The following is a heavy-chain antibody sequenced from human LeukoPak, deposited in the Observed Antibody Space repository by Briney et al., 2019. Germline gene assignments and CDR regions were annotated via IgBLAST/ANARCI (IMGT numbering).Heavy chain of an antibody. CDR2: IIPIFGTA. CDR3: AREVRYSSGWYDY. V-gene: IGHV1-69*13. CDR1: GGTFSSYA. D-gene: IGHD6-19*01. J-gene: IGHJ4*02. Sequence: ASVKVSCKASGGTFSSYAISWVRQAPGQGLEWMGGIIPIFGTANYAQKFQGRVTITADESTSTAYMELSSLRSEDTAVYYCAREVRYSSGWYDYWGQGTLVTVSS.